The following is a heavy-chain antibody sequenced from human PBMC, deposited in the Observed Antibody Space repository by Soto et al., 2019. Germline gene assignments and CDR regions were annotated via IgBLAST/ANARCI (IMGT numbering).Heavy chain of an antibody. D-gene: IGHD6-6*01. V-gene: IGHV1-18*01. CDR2: ISAYNGNT. CDR1: GYTFTSYG. J-gene: IGHJ5*02. CDR3: ARVDIAARRENWFDP. Sequence: GASVKVSCKASGYTFTSYGISWVRQAPGQGLEWMGWISAYNGNTNYAQKLQGRVTMTTDTSTSTAYMELRSLRSDDTAVYYCARVDIAARRENWFDPWGQGTLVTVSS.